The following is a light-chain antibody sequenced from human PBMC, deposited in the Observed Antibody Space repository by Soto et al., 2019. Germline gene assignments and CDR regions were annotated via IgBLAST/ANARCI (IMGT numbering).Light chain of an antibody. CDR1: QSVTRSS. V-gene: IGKV3-20*01. Sequence: EIVLTQSPGTLSLSPGERATLSCRASQSVTRSSLAWYQQKPGQAPRLLIYDASSRATGIPDRFSGSGSGTHFTLDVSRLEPEDFGMYYCHQYGSSPWTFGQGTKVEIK. CDR2: DAS. J-gene: IGKJ1*01. CDR3: HQYGSSPWT.